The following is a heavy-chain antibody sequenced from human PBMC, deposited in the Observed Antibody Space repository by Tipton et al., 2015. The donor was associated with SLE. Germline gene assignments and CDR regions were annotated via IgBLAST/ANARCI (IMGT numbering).Heavy chain of an antibody. D-gene: IGHD3-9*01. CDR1: GYTFTRYG. CDR3: ARDQGYFEVEGYNWFDP. CDR2: ISAYNGNT. J-gene: IGHJ5*02. V-gene: IGHV1-18*01. Sequence: QLVQSGGEVKKPGASVKVSCKASGYTFTRYGVSWVRQAPGQGLEWMGWISAYNGNTNYAQRVQGRVTMTTDISTNTAYMELRSLRSDDTAVYYCARDQGYFEVEGYNWFDPWGQGTLVTVSS.